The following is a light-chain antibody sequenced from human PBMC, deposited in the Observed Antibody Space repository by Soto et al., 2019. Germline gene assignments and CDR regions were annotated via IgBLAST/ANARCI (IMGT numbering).Light chain of an antibody. CDR1: QSVSSSY. Sequence: EIVLTQSPGTLSLSPGERATLSCRASQSVSSSYLAWYQQKPGQAPRLLLYGASNRATDIPDRFSGSGSGTDFTLTISRLEPEGFAVYYCQQYGSSPPNTFGQGTKLEIK. CDR2: GAS. J-gene: IGKJ2*01. CDR3: QQYGSSPPNT. V-gene: IGKV3-20*01.